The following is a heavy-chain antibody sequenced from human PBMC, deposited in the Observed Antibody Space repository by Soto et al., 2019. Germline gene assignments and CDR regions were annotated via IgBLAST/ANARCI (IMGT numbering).Heavy chain of an antibody. Sequence: PGGSLGLSCEAXGFTFTTYAMAWVRQAPGQGLEWVSGISANGGTTYYADSVKGRFTISRDNSKNTLYLQMNSLRAEDTAVYYCARIRGYLSGWYCFDYWGQGTLVTVSS. CDR2: ISANGGTT. D-gene: IGHD6-19*01. J-gene: IGHJ4*02. V-gene: IGHV3-23*01. CDR1: GFTFTTYA. CDR3: ARIRGYLSGWYCFDY.